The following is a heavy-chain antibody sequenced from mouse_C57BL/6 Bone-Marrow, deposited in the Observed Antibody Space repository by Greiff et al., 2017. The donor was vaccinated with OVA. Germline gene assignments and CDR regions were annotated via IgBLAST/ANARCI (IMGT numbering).Heavy chain of an antibody. D-gene: IGHD2-10*02. V-gene: IGHV10-3*01. CDR3: RGYDYEAMDY. CDR2: IRSKSSNYAT. CDR1: GFTFNTYA. Sequence: EVQVVESGGGLVQPKGSLKLSCAASGFTFNTYAMHWVRQAPGTGLEWVARIRSKSSNYATYYADSVKDRFTISRDDSQSMLYLQMNNLKTEDTAMYYCRGYDYEAMDYWGQGTSVTVSS. J-gene: IGHJ4*01.